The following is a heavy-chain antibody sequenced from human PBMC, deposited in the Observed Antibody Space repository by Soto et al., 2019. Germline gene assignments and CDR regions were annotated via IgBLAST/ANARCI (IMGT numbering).Heavy chain of an antibody. J-gene: IGHJ4*02. CDR2: IIPIFGTA. CDR3: ASWGGQQLVLDGPSYFDY. V-gene: IGHV1-69*13. CDR1: GGTFSSYA. D-gene: IGHD6-13*01. Sequence: ASVKVSCKASGGTFSSYAISWVRQAPGQGLEWMGGIIPIFGTANYAQKFQGRVTITADESTSTAYMELNSLRSEDTAVYYCASWGGQQLVLDGPSYFDYWGQGTLVTVSS.